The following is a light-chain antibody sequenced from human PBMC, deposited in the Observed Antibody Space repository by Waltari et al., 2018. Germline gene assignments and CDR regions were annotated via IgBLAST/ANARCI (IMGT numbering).Light chain of an antibody. J-gene: IGKJ1*01. CDR1: QTISSH. V-gene: IGKV1-39*01. CDR3: QQTYSTPRT. CDR2: ATS. Sequence: DIQMTQSPSSLSASEGDRVTITCRASQTISSHLNWYQQKPGKAPKLLIYATSTLQSGVPSRFSCTASGTDFTLTISSLQPEDFASYCCQQTYSTPRTFGQGTKVEIK.